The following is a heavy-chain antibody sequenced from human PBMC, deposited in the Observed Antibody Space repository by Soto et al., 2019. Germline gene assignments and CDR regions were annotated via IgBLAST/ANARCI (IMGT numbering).Heavy chain of an antibody. J-gene: IGHJ5*02. Sequence: ASVKVSCKASGYTFTGYYMHLVRQAPGQGLEWMGWINPNSGGTNYAQKFQGWVTMTRDTSISTAYMELSRLRSDDTAVYYCARETDYDFWSKRGAWFDPWGQGTLVTVSS. CDR1: GYTFTGYY. D-gene: IGHD3-3*01. V-gene: IGHV1-2*04. CDR2: INPNSGGT. CDR3: ARETDYDFWSKRGAWFDP.